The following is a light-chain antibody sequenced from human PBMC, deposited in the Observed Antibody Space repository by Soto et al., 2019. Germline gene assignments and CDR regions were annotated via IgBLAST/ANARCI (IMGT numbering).Light chain of an antibody. Sequence: QSVLTQPASVSGSPGQSITISCTGTSSDVGNYNLVSWYQQFPGKAPKLIIYEGSRRPSGVSNRFSGSKSGNTASLTISDLQAEDEADYYCCSYAGSFTFDVFGGGTKVTVL. CDR2: EGS. V-gene: IGLV2-23*03. J-gene: IGLJ2*01. CDR3: CSYAGSFTFDV. CDR1: SSDVGNYNL.